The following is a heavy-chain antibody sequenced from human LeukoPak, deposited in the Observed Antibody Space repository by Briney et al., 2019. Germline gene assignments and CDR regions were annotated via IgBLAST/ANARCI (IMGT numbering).Heavy chain of an antibody. CDR1: GGSISSYY. Sequence: SETLSLTCTVSGGSISSYYWSWIRQPPGKGLEWIGDIYYSGSTNYNPSLKSRVTISVDTSKNQFSLKLSSVTAADTAVYYCARGLGFLYYYYMDVWGKGTTVTVSS. CDR3: ARGLGFLYYYYMDV. D-gene: IGHD3/OR15-3a*01. J-gene: IGHJ6*03. CDR2: IYYSGST. V-gene: IGHV4-59*01.